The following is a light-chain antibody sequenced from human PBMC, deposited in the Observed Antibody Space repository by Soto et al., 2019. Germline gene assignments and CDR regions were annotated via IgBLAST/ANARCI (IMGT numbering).Light chain of an antibody. CDR1: QDIAAY. V-gene: IGKV1D-12*01. J-gene: IGKJ5*01. CDR3: KQEYSFPIT. CDR2: AAS. Sequence: ETQVTHSASSVSAFVGDRVTITCRASQDIAAYLAWYQHKPGRAPELLIHAASSLQSGVPSRLSGSGSGTDFNLTIKSLQPEDCATDYGKQEYSFPITLGQGTRLEIK.